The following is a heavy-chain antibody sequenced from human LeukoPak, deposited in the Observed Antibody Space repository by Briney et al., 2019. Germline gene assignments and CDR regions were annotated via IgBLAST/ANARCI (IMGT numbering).Heavy chain of an antibody. CDR3: ARDKGDYGGNSGIDY. CDR1: GGSINSGGYY. V-gene: IGHV4-31*03. CDR2: IYYSGST. Sequence: SQTLSLTCTVSGGSINSGGYYWSWIRQHPGKGLEWIGYIYYSGSTYYNPSLKSRVTISVDTSKNQFSLKLSSVTAADTAVYYCARDKGDYGGNSGIDYWGQGTLVTVSS. D-gene: IGHD4-23*01. J-gene: IGHJ4*02.